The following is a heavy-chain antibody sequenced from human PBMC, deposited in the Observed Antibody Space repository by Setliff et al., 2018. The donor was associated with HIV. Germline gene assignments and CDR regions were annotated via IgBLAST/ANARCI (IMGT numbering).Heavy chain of an antibody. J-gene: IGHJ4*02. Sequence: ASVKVSCKGSGYRFMSYGFTWVRQAPGQGLEWVGWTSSFSGATKYSQNLQGRVTMTTDTSTSTAYMELRSLRSDDTAVYYCAGGDLDYWGQGTLVTVSS. D-gene: IGHD2-21*02. CDR1: GYRFMSYG. CDR2: TSSFSGAT. V-gene: IGHV1-18*01. CDR3: AGGDLDY.